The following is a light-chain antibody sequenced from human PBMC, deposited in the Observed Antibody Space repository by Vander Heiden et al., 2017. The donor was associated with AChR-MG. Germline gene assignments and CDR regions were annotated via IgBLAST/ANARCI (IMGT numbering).Light chain of an antibody. Sequence: EIVMTQSPDILSVSPGDRATLSCRASQSVSNNVAWYQQKPGQAPRLLIYRASTRATDIPPRFSGSGSETEFTLTISSLHSEDFAAYYCQQYHHWPSFGQGTKVEIK. V-gene: IGKV3-15*01. CDR3: QQYHHWPS. CDR2: RAS. CDR1: QSVSNN. J-gene: IGKJ1*01.